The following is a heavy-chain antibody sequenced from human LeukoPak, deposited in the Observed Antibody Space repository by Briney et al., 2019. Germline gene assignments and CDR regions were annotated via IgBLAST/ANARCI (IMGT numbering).Heavy chain of an antibody. D-gene: IGHD3-10*01. Sequence: SETLSLTCNVSGASISSYSWSWIRQPPGKGLEWMGYIDYRGSTNNNPSLKSRVTISVDRSKNQFSLKLSSVTAADTAVYYCASQLWFGELFNDYWGQGTLVTVSS. CDR1: GASISSYS. CDR2: IDYRGST. J-gene: IGHJ4*02. CDR3: ASQLWFGELFNDY. V-gene: IGHV4-59*12.